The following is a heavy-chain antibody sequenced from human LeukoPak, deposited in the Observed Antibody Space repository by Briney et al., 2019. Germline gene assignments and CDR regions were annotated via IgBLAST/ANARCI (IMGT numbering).Heavy chain of an antibody. CDR2: IYYSGST. D-gene: IGHD3-16*02. V-gene: IGHV4-59*01. CDR1: GGSISSYY. CDR3: AGIRYYDYVWGSYHPDYFDY. J-gene: IGHJ4*02. Sequence: KPSETLSLTCTVSGGSISSYYWSWIRQPPGKGLEWIGYIYYSGSTNYNPSLKSRVTISVDTSKNQFSLKLSSVTAADTAVYYCAGIRYYDYVWGSYHPDYFDYWGQGTLVTVSS.